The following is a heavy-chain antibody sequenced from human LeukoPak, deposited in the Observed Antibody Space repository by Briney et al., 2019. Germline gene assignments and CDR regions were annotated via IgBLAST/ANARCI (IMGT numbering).Heavy chain of an antibody. V-gene: IGHV3-30*18. CDR1: GFTFSSYG. CDR3: AKDHDSSGIDY. CDR2: ISYDGSNK. D-gene: IGHD3-22*01. Sequence: GGSLRLSCAASGFTFSSYGMHWVRQAPGKGLEWVAVISYDGSNKYYADSVKGRITISRDNSKNTLYLQMNSLRAEDMAVYYCAKDHDSSGIDYWGQGTLVTVSS. J-gene: IGHJ4*02.